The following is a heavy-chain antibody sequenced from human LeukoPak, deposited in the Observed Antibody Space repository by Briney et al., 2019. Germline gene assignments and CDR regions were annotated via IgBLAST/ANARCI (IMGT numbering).Heavy chain of an antibody. V-gene: IGHV4-59*01. Sequence: SETLSLTCTVSGGSISSYYWSWIRQPPGKGLEWIGYIYYSGSTNYNPSLKSRVTISVDTSKNQFSLKLSSVTAADTAVYYCARQGSGSYYNDYWYFDLWGRGTLVTVSS. CDR3: ARQGSGSYYNDYWYFDL. D-gene: IGHD3-10*01. J-gene: IGHJ2*01. CDR1: GGSISSYY. CDR2: IYYSGST.